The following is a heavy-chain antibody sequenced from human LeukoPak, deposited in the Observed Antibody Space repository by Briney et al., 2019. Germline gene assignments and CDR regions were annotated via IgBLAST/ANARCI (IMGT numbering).Heavy chain of an antibody. CDR3: ARGTGDTSSWFHDY. D-gene: IGHD6-13*01. V-gene: IGHV3-30*09. Sequence: GGSLRLSCAASGFSFSNYAMHWVRQAPGKGLGWVAVISYDINNKYYADSVKGRFAISRDNSKVTLYLQMNSLRPEDTAVYHCARGTGDTSSWFHDYWGQGTLVTVSS. J-gene: IGHJ4*02. CDR1: GFSFSNYA. CDR2: ISYDINNK.